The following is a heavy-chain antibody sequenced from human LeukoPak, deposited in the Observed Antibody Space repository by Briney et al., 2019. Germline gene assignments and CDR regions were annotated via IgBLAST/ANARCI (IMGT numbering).Heavy chain of an antibody. CDR2: IYSGGNT. Sequence: GGSLRLSCAASGFTVSSDYMAWVRQAPGKGLDWVSIIYSGGNTYYADSVKGRFTISRDNPKNILYLQMNNLRAEDTAVYYCARDAYRYENDGFFDNWGQGTLVTVSS. J-gene: IGHJ4*02. D-gene: IGHD3-10*01. CDR1: GFTVSSDY. V-gene: IGHV3-53*01. CDR3: ARDAYRYENDGFFDN.